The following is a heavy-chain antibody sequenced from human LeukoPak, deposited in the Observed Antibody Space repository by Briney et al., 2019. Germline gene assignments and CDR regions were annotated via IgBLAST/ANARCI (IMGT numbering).Heavy chain of an antibody. CDR1: GFTFSSYG. D-gene: IGHD3-22*01. V-gene: IGHV3-33*01. CDR2: IWYDGSNK. CDR3: ARAPSYDSSGYLVK. J-gene: IGHJ4*02. Sequence: GGSLRLSCAASGFTFSSYGMHWVRQAPGKGLEWVAVIWYDGSNKYYADSVKGRFTISRDNSKNTLYLQMNGLRAEDTAVYYCARAPSYDSSGYLVKWGQGTLVTVSS.